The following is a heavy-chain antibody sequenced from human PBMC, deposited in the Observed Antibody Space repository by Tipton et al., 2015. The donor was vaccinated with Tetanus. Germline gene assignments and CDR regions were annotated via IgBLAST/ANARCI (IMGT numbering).Heavy chain of an antibody. CDR1: GMTLSYFA. CDR2: ISGSGDRI. J-gene: IGHJ4*02. Sequence: SLRLSCAASGMTLSYFAMSWVRQAPGKGLEWVSGISGSGDRIFYADSVKGRFTISRDNAKNTLYLQMNSLRAEDTAVYYCVRESISWTVVFINGFDQWGQGTLVTVSS. CDR3: VRESISWTVVFINGFDQ. V-gene: IGHV3-23*01. D-gene: IGHD3-22*01.